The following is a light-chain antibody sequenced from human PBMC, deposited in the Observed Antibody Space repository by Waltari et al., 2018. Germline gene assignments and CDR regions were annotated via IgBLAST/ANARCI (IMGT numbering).Light chain of an antibody. V-gene: IGLV1-47*01. CDR3: AVWDDSLTGQVI. CDR2: RNN. J-gene: IGLJ2*01. CDR1: SSNIGTYY. Sequence: QSVLTQPPSASGTPGQRVTISCSGSSSNIGTYYVYWYHQLPGTAPKLLIYRNNKRPSGVPARFPGSKSGTSASLAISGLRSEDEADYYCAVWDDSLTGQVIFGGGTKLTVL.